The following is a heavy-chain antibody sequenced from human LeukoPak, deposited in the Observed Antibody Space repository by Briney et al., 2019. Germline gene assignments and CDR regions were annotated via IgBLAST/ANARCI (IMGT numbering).Heavy chain of an antibody. J-gene: IGHJ4*02. V-gene: IGHV4-61*02. CDR3: ASSRGYSGYDTTLDY. Sequence: SETLSLTCTVSGGSISSGSYYWSWIRQPAGKGLEWIGRIYTGGSTNYNPSLKSRVTISVDTSKNQFSLKLSSVTAADTAVYYCASSRGYSGYDTTLDYWGQGTLVTVSS. CDR2: IYTGGST. D-gene: IGHD5-12*01. CDR1: GGSISSGSYY.